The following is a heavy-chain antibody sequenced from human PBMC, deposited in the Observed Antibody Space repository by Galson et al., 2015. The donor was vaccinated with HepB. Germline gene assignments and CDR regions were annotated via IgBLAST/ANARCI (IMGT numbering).Heavy chain of an antibody. Sequence: SLRLSCATSGFTFSDYYMAWVRQAPGKGLEWVSYISSSGHYTNTEDALKGRFFTSRDNSKSTLSLQMNSLRADDTALYYCARDGYNFIPFDSWGQGTLVTVSS. J-gene: IGHJ5*01. CDR2: ISSSGHYT. V-gene: IGHV3-11*05. CDR3: ARDGYNFIPFDS. CDR1: GFTFSDYY. D-gene: IGHD5-24*01.